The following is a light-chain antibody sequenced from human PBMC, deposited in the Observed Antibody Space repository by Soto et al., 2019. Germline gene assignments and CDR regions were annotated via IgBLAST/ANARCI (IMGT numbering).Light chain of an antibody. Sequence: QSVLTQAPSASETPGERVTLSCSGGSSNIGRNTVNWYQQLPGTAPTLLIYSNNRRPSGVPDRFSASKSGTSASLAISGLQSEDEADYYCAAWYDSLTDYVFGTGTKLTVL. CDR3: AAWYDSLTDYV. CDR2: SNN. J-gene: IGLJ1*01. CDR1: SSNIGRNT. V-gene: IGLV1-44*01.